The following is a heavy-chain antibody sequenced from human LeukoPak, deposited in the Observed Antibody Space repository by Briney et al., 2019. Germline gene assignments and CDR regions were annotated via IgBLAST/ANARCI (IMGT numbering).Heavy chain of an antibody. D-gene: IGHD3-10*01. CDR3: AREEFAMVRGVISRVYGMDV. Sequence: GGSLRLSCAASGFTFSGYDMHWVRQATGKGLEWVSAIGTAGDTYYPGSVKGRFTISRENAKNSLYLQMNSLRAGDTAVYYCAREEFAMVRGVISRVYGMDVWGQGTTVTVSS. J-gene: IGHJ6*02. CDR2: IGTAGDT. CDR1: GFTFSGYD. V-gene: IGHV3-13*01.